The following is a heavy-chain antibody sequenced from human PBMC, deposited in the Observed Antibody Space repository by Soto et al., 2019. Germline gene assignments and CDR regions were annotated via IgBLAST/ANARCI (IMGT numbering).Heavy chain of an antibody. D-gene: IGHD2-15*01. V-gene: IGHV1-46*03. CDR2: INPSGGST. CDR3: ARDYCSGGSCPSDAFDI. Sequence: GASVKVSCKASGYTFTSYYMHWVRQAPGQGLEWMGIINPSGGSTSYAQKFQGRVTMTRDTSTSTVYMELSSLRSEDTAVYYCARDYCSGGSCPSDAFDIWGQGTMVTVSS. J-gene: IGHJ3*02. CDR1: GYTFTSYY.